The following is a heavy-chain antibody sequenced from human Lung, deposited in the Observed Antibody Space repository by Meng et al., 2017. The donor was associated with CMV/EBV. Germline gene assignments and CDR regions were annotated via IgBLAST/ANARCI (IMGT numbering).Heavy chain of an antibody. Sequence: GESLKISCAASGFTFSSYAMHWVRQAPGKGLEWVAVISYDGSNKYYADSVKGRFTISRDNSKNTLYLQMNSLRAEDTAVYYCARSLAGYSSSWYRYWGQGTLVTVSS. J-gene: IGHJ4*02. CDR2: ISYDGSNK. V-gene: IGHV3-30-3*01. CDR3: ARSLAGYSSSWYRY. D-gene: IGHD6-13*01. CDR1: GFTFSSYA.